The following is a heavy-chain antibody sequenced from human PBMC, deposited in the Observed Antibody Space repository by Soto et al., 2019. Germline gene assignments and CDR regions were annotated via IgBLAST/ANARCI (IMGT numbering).Heavy chain of an antibody. CDR1: GFSLSSYW. CDR3: AREKAVAGTIFDY. CDR2: IQSDGSST. D-gene: IGHD6-19*01. J-gene: IGHJ4*02. V-gene: IGHV3-74*01. Sequence: GGSLRHSCAVSGFSLSSYWMHWVRQAPGKGLVWVSRIQSDGSSTNYADSVKGRFTISRDNAKNTLYLQMDSLRVEDTAVYYCAREKAVAGTIFDYWGQGA.